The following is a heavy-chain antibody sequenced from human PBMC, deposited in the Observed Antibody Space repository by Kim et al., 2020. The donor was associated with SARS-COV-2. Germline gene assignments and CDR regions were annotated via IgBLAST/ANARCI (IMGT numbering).Heavy chain of an antibody. D-gene: IGHD5-18*01. Sequence: SETLSLTCTVSGGSISSSSYYWGWIRQPPGKGLEWIGSISYSGSTYYNPSLKSRVTISVDTSKNHFSLKLSSVTAADTAVYYCARQLVDTAMAYFDYWGQGTLVTVSS. CDR3: ARQLVDTAMAYFDY. CDR2: ISYSGST. CDR1: GGSISSSSYY. J-gene: IGHJ4*02. V-gene: IGHV4-39*01.